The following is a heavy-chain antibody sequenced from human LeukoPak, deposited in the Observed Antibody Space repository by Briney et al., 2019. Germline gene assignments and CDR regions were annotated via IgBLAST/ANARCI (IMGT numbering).Heavy chain of an antibody. D-gene: IGHD4-23*01. CDR2: IYPGDSNT. J-gene: IGHJ4*02. Sequence: GESLKISCKGSGYRFISYWIAWVRQMPGKGLEWMVIIYPGDSNTRYSPSFQGQVTISADKSISNAYLQWSSLKASDTAMYYCARRGYGGNSVRTFDYWGQGTLVTVSS. CDR1: GYRFISYW. CDR3: ARRGYGGNSVRTFDY. V-gene: IGHV5-51*01.